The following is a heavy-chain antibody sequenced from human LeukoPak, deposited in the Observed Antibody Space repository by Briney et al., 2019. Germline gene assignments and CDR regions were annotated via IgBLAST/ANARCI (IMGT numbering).Heavy chain of an antibody. Sequence: PGGSLRLSCAASGFTSSSYSMNWVRQAPGKGLEWVSSISSSSSYIYYADSVKGRFTISRDNAKNSLYLQMNSLRAEDTAVYYCARDLGYCTNGVCYAYHFDYWGQGTLVTVSS. J-gene: IGHJ4*02. V-gene: IGHV3-21*01. CDR2: ISSSSSYI. CDR3: ARDLGYCTNGVCYAYHFDY. CDR1: GFTSSSYS. D-gene: IGHD2-8*01.